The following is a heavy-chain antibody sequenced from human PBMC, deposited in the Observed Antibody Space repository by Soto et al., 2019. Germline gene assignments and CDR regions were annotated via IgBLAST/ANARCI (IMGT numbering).Heavy chain of an antibody. Sequence: PSETLYLTCTVSGGSISSYYWSWIRQPAGKGLEWIGRIYTSGSTNYNPSLKSRVTMSVDTSKNQFSLKLSSVTAADTAVYYCASGLWFGEFGSNYYGMDVWGQGTTVTVSS. CDR1: GGSISSYY. V-gene: IGHV4-4*07. D-gene: IGHD3-10*01. CDR2: IYTSGST. J-gene: IGHJ6*02. CDR3: ASGLWFGEFGSNYYGMDV.